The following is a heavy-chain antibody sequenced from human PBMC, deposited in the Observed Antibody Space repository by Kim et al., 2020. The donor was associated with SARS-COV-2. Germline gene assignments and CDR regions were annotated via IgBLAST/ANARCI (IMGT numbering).Heavy chain of an antibody. Sequence: GGSLRLSCVASGFTFSSYGMHWVRQAPGKGLEWVAVISYDGSNKYYADSVKGRFTISRDNSKNTLYLQMNSLRAEDTAVYYCAKDQDRYSSSWYGTYYYYYGMDVWGQGTTVTVSS. CDR3: AKDQDRYSSSWYGTYYYYYGMDV. CDR1: GFTFSSYG. D-gene: IGHD6-13*01. V-gene: IGHV3-30*18. J-gene: IGHJ6*02. CDR2: ISYDGSNK.